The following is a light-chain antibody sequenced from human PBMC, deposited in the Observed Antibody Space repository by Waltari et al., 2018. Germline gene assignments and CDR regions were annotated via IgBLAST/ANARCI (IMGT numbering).Light chain of an antibody. J-gene: IGLJ2*01. CDR1: SSDVGANNH. V-gene: IGLV2-14*03. CDR3: TSYTSRVI. Sequence: QSALTQPASMSGSPGPSITISCTGSSSDVGANNHVSWYQQHPGKVPKLLIYDVNTRPSGVSSRFSGSKSGNTASLTISGLQAEDEADYYCTSYTSRVIFGGGTKLTV. CDR2: DVN.